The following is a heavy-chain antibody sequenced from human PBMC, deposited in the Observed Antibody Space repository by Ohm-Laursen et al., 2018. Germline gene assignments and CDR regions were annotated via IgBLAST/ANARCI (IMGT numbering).Heavy chain of an antibody. CDR3: ARGRRTTVTSDFDY. Sequence: SLRLSCAASGFTFSSYGMFWIRQAPGKGLEWISYTSTSGSSFNYADSVRGRFTISRDNDKSSLYLEMNSLRAEDTAVYYCARGRRTTVTSDFDYWGQGTLVTVSS. CDR2: TSTSGSSF. V-gene: IGHV3-11*01. J-gene: IGHJ4*02. CDR1: GFTFSSYG. D-gene: IGHD4-17*01.